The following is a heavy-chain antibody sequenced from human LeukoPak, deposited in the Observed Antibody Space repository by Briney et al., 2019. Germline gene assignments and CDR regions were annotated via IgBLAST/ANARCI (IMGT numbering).Heavy chain of an antibody. D-gene: IGHD3-3*01. CDR1: GFTFSSYA. CDR2: ISGSGGST. Sequence: GGSLRLSCAASGFTFSSYAMSWVRQAPGKGLEWVSAISGSGGSTYYADSVKGRFTISRDNSKNTLYLQMNSLRAEDTAVYYCAKDPEIFGVVTEDYWGQGTLVTVSS. CDR3: AKDPEIFGVVTEDY. V-gene: IGHV3-23*01. J-gene: IGHJ4*02.